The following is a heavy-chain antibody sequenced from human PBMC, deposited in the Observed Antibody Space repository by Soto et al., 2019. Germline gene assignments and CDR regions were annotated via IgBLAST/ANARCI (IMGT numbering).Heavy chain of an antibody. D-gene: IGHD3-10*01. CDR1: GFTFSNYG. CDR2: IWSDATDR. V-gene: IGHV3-33*01. J-gene: IGHJ4*02. CDR3: ARNQDYFGAGKYSFDN. Sequence: GGSLRLSCAASGFTFSNYGMHWVRQAPGKGLEWVAIIWSDATDRYYSHSVKGRFTITRDNSKDTLYLQINSLRVDDTAVYYCARNQDYFGAGKYSFDNWGQGTLVTVSS.